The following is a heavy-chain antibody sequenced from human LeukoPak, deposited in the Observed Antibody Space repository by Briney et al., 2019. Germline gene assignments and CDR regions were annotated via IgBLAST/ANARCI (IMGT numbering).Heavy chain of an antibody. CDR2: ISWNGARI. J-gene: IGHJ6*02. D-gene: IGHD3-10*01. CDR1: GFTFAEYT. CDR3: AKDQFGSGSYSLGGMDV. Sequence: GGSLSLSCAASGFTFAEYTMHGVRQAPGKGLEWVSLISWNGARIHYGDSVRGRFTISRDKSKNSLYLQMNSLRTEDTALYYCAKDQFGSGSYSLGGMDVWGQGTTVTVSS. V-gene: IGHV3-43*01.